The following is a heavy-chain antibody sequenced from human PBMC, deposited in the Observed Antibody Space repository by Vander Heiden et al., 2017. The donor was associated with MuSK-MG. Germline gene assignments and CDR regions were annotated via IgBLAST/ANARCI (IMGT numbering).Heavy chain of an antibody. CDR2: IFWNDDK. CDR3: AHRLLRRSGGQEFDY. V-gene: IGHV2-5*01. Sequence: QITLKESGPTLVTPTQTLTLTCTFSGFSLSTGQVGVAWIRQPPGKALEWLAMIFWNDDKRYSPSLRSRLTVSKDTSKNQVVLTMTNMDPVDTATYFCAHRLLRRSGGQEFDYWGQGTLVTVSS. CDR1: GFSLSTGQVG. J-gene: IGHJ4*02. D-gene: IGHD3-16*01.